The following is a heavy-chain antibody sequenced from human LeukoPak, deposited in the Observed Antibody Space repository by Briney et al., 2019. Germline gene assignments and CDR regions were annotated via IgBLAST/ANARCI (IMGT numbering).Heavy chain of an antibody. CDR1: GGSISSSSYY. D-gene: IGHD3-3*01. CDR3: ARDRILQGIFGVVIYFDY. J-gene: IGHJ4*02. V-gene: IGHV4-39*07. Sequence: PSETLSLTCTVSGGSISSSSYYWGWIRQPPGKGLEWIGSIYYSGSTYYNPSLKSRVTISVDTSKNQFSLKLSSVTAADTAVYYCARDRILQGIFGVVIYFDYWGQGTLVTVSS. CDR2: IYYSGST.